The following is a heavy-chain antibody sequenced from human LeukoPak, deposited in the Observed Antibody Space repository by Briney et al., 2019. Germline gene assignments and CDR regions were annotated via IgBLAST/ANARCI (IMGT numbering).Heavy chain of an antibody. CDR1: GFTFSSYA. V-gene: IGHV3-23*01. CDR2: IRGSGGGT. CDR3: ARGPSGYHNT. D-gene: IGHD5-12*01. J-gene: IGHJ4*02. Sequence: GGSLRLSCAASGFTFSSYAMSWVRQAPGKGLEWVSSIRGSGGGTNYGDSVKGRFTISRYNSKNTLYLQMNSLRADDTAVYYCARGPSGYHNTGGQGTLVTVSS.